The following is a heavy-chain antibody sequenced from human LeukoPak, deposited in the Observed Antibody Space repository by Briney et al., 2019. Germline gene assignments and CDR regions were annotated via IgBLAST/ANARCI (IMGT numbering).Heavy chain of an antibody. CDR3: ARDSTITWTSFDY. D-gene: IGHD5-12*01. CDR1: GFTFSSYE. J-gene: IGHJ4*02. V-gene: IGHV3-48*03. CDR2: ISSSGSTI. Sequence: PGGSLGLSCAASGFTFSSYEMNWVRQAPGKGLEWVSYISSSGSTIYYADSVKGRFTISRDNAKNSLYLQMNSLRAEDTAVYYCARDSTITWTSFDYWGQGTLVTVSS.